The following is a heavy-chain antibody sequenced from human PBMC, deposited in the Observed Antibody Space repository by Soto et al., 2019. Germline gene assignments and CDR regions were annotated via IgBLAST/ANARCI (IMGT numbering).Heavy chain of an antibody. CDR1: GFTFGDSY. V-gene: IGHV3-11*06. Sequence: GGSLRLFCAGSGFTFGDSYMSWIRQAPGKGLEWLSYISPGSRYPAYADSVKGRFTISRDNAKRSLYLQMMSLTAEDTAIYYCVRGGGGGLFDPWGQGTMVTVSS. D-gene: IGHD2-15*01. CDR3: VRGGGGGLFDP. CDR2: ISPGSRYP. J-gene: IGHJ5*02.